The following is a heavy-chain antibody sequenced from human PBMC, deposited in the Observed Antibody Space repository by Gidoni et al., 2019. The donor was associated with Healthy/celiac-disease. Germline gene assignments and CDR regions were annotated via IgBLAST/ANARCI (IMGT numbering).Heavy chain of an antibody. J-gene: IGHJ3*02. V-gene: IGHV1-18*01. CDR1: GYTFTSYG. CDR2: ISAYNGNT. D-gene: IGHD5-18*01. Sequence: QVQLVQSGAEVKKPGASVKVSCKASGYTFTSYGISWVRQAPGQGLEWMGWISAYNGNTNYAQKLQGRVTMTTDTSTSTAYMELRSLRSDDTAVYYCARDLGGVDTAMGRDDAFDIWGQGTMVTVSS. CDR3: ARDLGGVDTAMGRDDAFDI.